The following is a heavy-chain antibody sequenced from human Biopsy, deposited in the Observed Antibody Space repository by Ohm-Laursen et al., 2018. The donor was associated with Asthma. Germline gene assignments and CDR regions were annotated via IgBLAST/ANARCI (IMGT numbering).Heavy chain of an antibody. CDR2: ISKDASTQ. J-gene: IGHJ3*02. V-gene: IGHV3-30*01. CDR3: VRDGTDDAFDI. CDR1: GFSFSNFA. D-gene: IGHD1-1*01. Sequence: SLRLSCAASGFSFSNFAIHWVRQAPGKGLEWVGVISKDASTQDYAESVKGRFTMARDNSKNTLDLQMNSLREEDTAVYYCVRDGTDDAFDIWGQGTVVSVSS.